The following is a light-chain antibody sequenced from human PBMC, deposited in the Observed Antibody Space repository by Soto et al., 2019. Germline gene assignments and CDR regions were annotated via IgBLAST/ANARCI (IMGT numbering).Light chain of an antibody. CDR1: SSDVGGYNY. Sequence: QSALTQPASVSGSPGQSITISCTGTSSDVGGYNYVSWYQHHPGKAPKLIIYNFLNRPSGISKHFSGSKSGNTDSLTISGLQAWDEADYYCSSYTSRSTVVFGGGTQLTVL. J-gene: IGLJ7*01. CDR2: NFL. V-gene: IGLV2-14*03. CDR3: SSYTSRSTVV.